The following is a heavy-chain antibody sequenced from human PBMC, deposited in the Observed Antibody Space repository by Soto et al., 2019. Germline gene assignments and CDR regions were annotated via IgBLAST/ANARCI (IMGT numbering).Heavy chain of an antibody. CDR3: XXXXXXXXXXXXXY. CDR1: GGSISSYY. J-gene: IGHJ4*02. V-gene: IGHV4-59*01. CDR2: IYYSGST. Sequence: QVQLQESGPGLVKPSETLSLTCTVSGGSISSYYWSWIRQPPGKGLEWIGYIYYSGSTNYNPSLKSRVTXTVDTXKNKXXLKLXXMXXXXXXXXXXXXXXXXXXXXXXXYXGQGTLVTVSS.